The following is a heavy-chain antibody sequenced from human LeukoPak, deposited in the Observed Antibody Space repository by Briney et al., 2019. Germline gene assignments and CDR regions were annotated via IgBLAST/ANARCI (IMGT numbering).Heavy chain of an antibody. D-gene: IGHD1-26*01. J-gene: IGHJ4*02. CDR1: GGSIRSCSHY. CDR3: ARQWAASYVDY. V-gene: IGHV4-39*01. CDR2: VYYRGST. Sequence: PSETLSLTCTVSGGSIRSCSHYWGWIRQPPGKGLEWIGAVYYRGSTYYKPSLKSRVTISLDTSKNQFFLKLSSVTAADTAVYYCARQWAASYVDYWGQGTLVTVSS.